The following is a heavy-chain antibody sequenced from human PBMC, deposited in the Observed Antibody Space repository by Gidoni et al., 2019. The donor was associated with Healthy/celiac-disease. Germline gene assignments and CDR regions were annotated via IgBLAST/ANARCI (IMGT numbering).Heavy chain of an antibody. CDR2: IRAYNGNT. CDR3: ARASGPSEGWLRLWRGGGFDY. D-gene: IGHD5-12*01. CDR1: GYTFTSSG. J-gene: IGHJ4*02. V-gene: IGHV1-18*01. Sequence: QVQLVPSGAEVKKPGASVKVSCKASGYTFTSSGISCVRQAPGQGLEWMGWIRAYNGNTNYAQKLQGRVTMTTDTSTSTAYMELRSLRSDDTAVYYCARASGPSEGWLRLWRGGGFDYWGQGTLVTVSS.